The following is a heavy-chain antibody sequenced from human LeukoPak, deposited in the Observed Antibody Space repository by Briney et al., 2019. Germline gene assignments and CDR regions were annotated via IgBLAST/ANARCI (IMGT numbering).Heavy chain of an antibody. CDR2: IYGGGST. CDR1: GFSVSGNY. CDR3: ARDLGGTVFDY. J-gene: IGHJ4*02. V-gene: IGHV3-66*02. D-gene: IGHD1-26*01. Sequence: GGSLRLSCAGTGFSVSGNYMAWVRQAPGKGLEWVSTIYGGGSTYYADSVKGRFTISRDNSKNTLYLQMGSLRAEDMAVYYCARDLGGTVFDYWGQGTLVTVSS.